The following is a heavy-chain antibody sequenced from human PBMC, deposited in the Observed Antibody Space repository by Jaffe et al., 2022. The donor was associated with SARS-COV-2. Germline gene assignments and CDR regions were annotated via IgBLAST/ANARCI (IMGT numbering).Heavy chain of an antibody. V-gene: IGHV3-23*01. D-gene: IGHD3-3*01. CDR2: MSGGGVTR. CDR1: GFSFSSYA. Sequence: EVQLLESGGGLVQPGGSLRLSCAASGFSFSSYAMSWVRQAPGEGLEWVSGMSGGGVTRYYADSVKGRFTISRDSSKNTLYLQINSLRAEDTAVYYCAKADPVRSGYFDYWGQGTLVTVSS. J-gene: IGHJ4*02. CDR3: AKADPVRSGYFDY.